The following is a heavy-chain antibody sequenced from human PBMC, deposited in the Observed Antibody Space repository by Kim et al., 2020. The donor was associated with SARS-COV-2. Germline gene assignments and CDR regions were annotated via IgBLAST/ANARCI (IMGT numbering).Heavy chain of an antibody. V-gene: IGHV3-73*01. CDR3: SRHSGKHGDRGFDN. J-gene: IGHJ4*02. Sequence: GGSLRLSCAASGFTFSASAMHWVRQASGKGLEWVGRIRSKPNNYATSYAASVTGRFTISRDDSTNTVYLQMDSLKTDDTAVYFCSRHSGKHGDRGFDNWGQVTLVTVSS. D-gene: IGHD4-17*01. CDR2: IRSKPNNYAT. CDR1: GFTFSASA.